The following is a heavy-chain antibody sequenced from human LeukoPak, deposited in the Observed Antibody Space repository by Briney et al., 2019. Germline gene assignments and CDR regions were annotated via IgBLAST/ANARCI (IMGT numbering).Heavy chain of an antibody. CDR3: ANHRLRCFFSGGSCDY. D-gene: IGHD2-15*01. CDR2: ISGSGGST. J-gene: IGHJ4*02. Sequence: GGSLRLSCAASGFTFSSYAMSWVRQAPGKGLEWVSAISGSGGSTYYADSVKGRFTISRDNSKNTLYLQMNSLRAEDTAVYYCANHRLRCFFSGGSCDYRGQGTLVTVSS. V-gene: IGHV3-23*01. CDR1: GFTFSSYA.